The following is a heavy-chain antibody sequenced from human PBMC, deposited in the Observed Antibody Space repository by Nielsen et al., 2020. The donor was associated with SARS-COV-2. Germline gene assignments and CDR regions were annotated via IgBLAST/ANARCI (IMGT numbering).Heavy chain of an antibody. CDR2: ISGSGGSP. J-gene: IGHJ4*02. D-gene: IGHD5-18*01. CDR3: AKDYSQENTAMID. CDR1: GFTFSSYW. Sequence: GESLKISCAASGFTFSSYWMHWVRQAPGKGLEWVSAISGSGGSPYYADSVTGRFTISRDNTKNTLYLQMNSLRAEDTALYYCAKDYSQENTAMIDWGQGTLVTVSS. V-gene: IGHV3-23*01.